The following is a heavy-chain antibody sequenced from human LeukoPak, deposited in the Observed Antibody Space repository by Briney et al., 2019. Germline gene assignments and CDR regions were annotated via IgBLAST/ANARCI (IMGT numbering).Heavy chain of an antibody. Sequence: GGSLRLSCAASGFTFSDYYMSWIRQAPGKGLEWVSYISSSGSTIYYADSVKGRFTISRDNAKNSLYLQMNSLRAEDTAVYYCAREHRMVPWFGELLDAFDIWGQGIMVTVSS. J-gene: IGHJ3*02. CDR2: ISSSGSTI. CDR3: AREHRMVPWFGELLDAFDI. D-gene: IGHD3-10*01. V-gene: IGHV3-11*01. CDR1: GFTFSDYY.